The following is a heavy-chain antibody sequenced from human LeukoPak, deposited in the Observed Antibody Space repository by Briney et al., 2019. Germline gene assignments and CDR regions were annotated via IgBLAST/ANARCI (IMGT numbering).Heavy chain of an antibody. Sequence: PGGSLRLSCVASGFTFSTYWMHWVRQGPGKGLVWVSRINSDGSDTDYAESVKGRFTISRDNAKNTLYLQMNSLRAEDTAVYYCAREGGKLAAAGNLDYWGQGTLVTVSS. CDR3: AREGGKLAAAGNLDY. J-gene: IGHJ4*02. CDR2: INSDGSDT. V-gene: IGHV3-74*01. D-gene: IGHD6-13*01. CDR1: GFTFSTYW.